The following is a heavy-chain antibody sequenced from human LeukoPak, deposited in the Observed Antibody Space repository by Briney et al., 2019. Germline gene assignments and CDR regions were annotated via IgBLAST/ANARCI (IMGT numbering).Heavy chain of an antibody. J-gene: IGHJ6*02. CDR3: ARDRKLEPGDYYYGMDV. CDR1: GFTFSSYG. D-gene: IGHD1-1*01. CDR2: IWYDGSNK. Sequence: GGSLRLSCAASGFTFSSYGMHWVRQAPGKGLEWVAVIWYDGSNKYYADSVKGRFTISRDNSKNALYLQMNSLRAEDTAVYYCARDRKLEPGDYYYGMDVWGQGTTVTVSS. V-gene: IGHV3-33*01.